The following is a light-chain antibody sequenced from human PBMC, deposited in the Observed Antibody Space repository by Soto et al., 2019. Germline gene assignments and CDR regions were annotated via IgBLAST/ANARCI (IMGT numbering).Light chain of an antibody. J-gene: IGKJ1*01. V-gene: IGKV3-15*01. Sequence: EIVLTQSPATMSVSPGERATLSCRASQSVSTNLAWYQQKPGQPPRLLIYGAYTRATDIPARFSGSGSGTEFTLTISSLQSEDFAVYYCQQYNNWPRGTFGQGTKVDIK. CDR1: QSVSTN. CDR3: QQYNNWPRGT. CDR2: GAY.